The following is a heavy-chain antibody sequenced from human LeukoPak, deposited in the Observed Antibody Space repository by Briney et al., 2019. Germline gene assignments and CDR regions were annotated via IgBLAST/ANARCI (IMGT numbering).Heavy chain of an antibody. V-gene: IGHV3-33*03. CDR1: GFTFSSYG. CDR3: AKVGGYSTTWNYYYMDV. CDR2: IWYDGSNK. J-gene: IGHJ6*03. Sequence: GGSLRLSCAASGFTFSSYGMHWVRQAPGKGLEWVSFIWYDGSNKYYADSVKGRFTISRDNSKTTLYLQMNSLRAEDTAEYYCAKVGGYSTTWNYYYMDVWGKETTVTVSS. D-gene: IGHD6-13*01.